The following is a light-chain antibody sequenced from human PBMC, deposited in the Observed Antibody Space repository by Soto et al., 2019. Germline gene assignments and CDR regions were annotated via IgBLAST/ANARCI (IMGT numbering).Light chain of an antibody. Sequence: DIQMTQSPSTLSASVGDRVVITCRASQSIGKWLAWYQQKPGKAPNFLIYDASTLESGVPSRFSGSGSVTEFTLTISNLQPDDFATFYCQQYSTFPRTFGQGTKVEI. J-gene: IGKJ1*01. CDR2: DAS. CDR1: QSIGKW. CDR3: QQYSTFPRT. V-gene: IGKV1-5*01.